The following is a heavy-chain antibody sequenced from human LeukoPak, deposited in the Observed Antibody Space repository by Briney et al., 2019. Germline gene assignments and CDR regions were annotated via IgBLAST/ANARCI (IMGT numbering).Heavy chain of an antibody. V-gene: IGHV3-49*04. CDR2: IRSKAYRGTT. CDR3: TRGHYDFWSGYYGSFFDY. D-gene: IGHD3-3*01. Sequence: RSLRLSCAASGFTFSSHWMSWVRQAPGKGLEWVGFIRSKAYRGTTEYAASVKGRFTISRDDSKSIAYLQMNSLKTEDTAVYYCTRGHYDFWSGYYGSFFDYWGQGTLVTVSS. J-gene: IGHJ4*02. CDR1: GFTFSSHW.